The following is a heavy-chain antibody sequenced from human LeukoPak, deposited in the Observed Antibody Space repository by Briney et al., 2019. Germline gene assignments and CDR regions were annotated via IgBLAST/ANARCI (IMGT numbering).Heavy chain of an antibody. CDR3: AKDGGSYSPAEYFQQ. CDR1: GFTFSSYG. Sequence: GGSLRLSCAASGFTFSSYGMHWVRQAPGKGLEWVAVISYDGSNKYYADSVKGRFTISRDNSKNTLYLQMNSLRAEDTAVYYCAKDGGSYSPAEYFQQWGQGTLVSVSS. D-gene: IGHD1-26*01. V-gene: IGHV3-30*18. CDR2: ISYDGSNK. J-gene: IGHJ1*01.